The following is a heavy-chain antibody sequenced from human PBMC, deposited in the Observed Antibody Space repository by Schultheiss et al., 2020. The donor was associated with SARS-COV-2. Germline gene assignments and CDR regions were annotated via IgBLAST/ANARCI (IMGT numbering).Heavy chain of an antibody. V-gene: IGHV3-30-3*01. J-gene: IGHJ2*01. CDR1: GFTFSSYA. Sequence: GESLKISCAASGFTFSSYAMHWVRQAPGKGLEWVAVISYDGSNKYYADSVKGRFTVSRDNSENTLYLQMNSLRAEDTAVYYCARDEWYFDLWGRGTLVTVSS. CDR3: ARDEWYFDL. CDR2: ISYDGSNK.